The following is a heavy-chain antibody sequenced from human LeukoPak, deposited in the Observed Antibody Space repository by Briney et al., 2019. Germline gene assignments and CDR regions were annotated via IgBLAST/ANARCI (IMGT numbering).Heavy chain of an antibody. CDR2: INHSGST. CDR1: GGSFSGYY. V-gene: IGHV4-34*01. J-gene: IGHJ3*02. CDR3: AREGATEAAFDI. D-gene: IGHD5-12*01. Sequence: SETLSLTCAVYGGSFSGYYWSWIRQPPGKGLEWIGEINHSGSTNYNPSLKSRVTISVDTSKNQFSLKLSSVTAADTAVYYCAREGATEAAFDIWGQGTMVTVSS.